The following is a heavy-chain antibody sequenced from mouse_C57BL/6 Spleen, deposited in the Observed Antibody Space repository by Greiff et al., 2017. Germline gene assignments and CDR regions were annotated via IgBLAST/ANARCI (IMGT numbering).Heavy chain of an antibody. V-gene: IGHV1-76*01. Sequence: VQLQQSGAELVRPGASVKLSCKASGYTFTDYYINWVKQRPGQGLEWIARIYPGSGNTYYNEKFKGKATLTAEKSSSTSYMQLSSLTSEDSAVYFCARSGTRDAMDYWGQGTSVTVSS. CDR1: GYTFTDYY. CDR2: IYPGSGNT. CDR3: ARSGTRDAMDY. J-gene: IGHJ4*01. D-gene: IGHD3-1*01.